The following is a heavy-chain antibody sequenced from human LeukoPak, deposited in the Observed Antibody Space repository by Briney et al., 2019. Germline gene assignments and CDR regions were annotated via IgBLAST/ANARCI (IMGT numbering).Heavy chain of an antibody. CDR3: ASTLQRGIAAAGWRYFDL. D-gene: IGHD6-13*01. CDR2: IYYSGST. J-gene: IGHJ2*01. CDR1: GGSISSYY. V-gene: IGHV4-59*08. Sequence: SETLSLTCTVSGGSISSYYWSWIRQPPGKGLEWIGYIYYSGSTNYNPSLKSRVTTSVDTSKNQFSLKLSSVTAADTAVYYCASTLQRGIAAAGWRYFDLWGRGTLVTVSS.